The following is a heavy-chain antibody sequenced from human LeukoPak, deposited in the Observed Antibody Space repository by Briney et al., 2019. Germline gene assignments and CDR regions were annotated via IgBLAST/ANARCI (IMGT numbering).Heavy chain of an antibody. CDR3: ARGRVGATSYYYYYMDV. J-gene: IGHJ6*03. Sequence: SETLSLTCTVSGYSISSGYYWGWIRQPPGKGLEWIGSIYHSGSTYYNPSLKSRVTISVDTSKNQFSLKLSSVTAADTAVYYCARGRVGATSYYYYYMDVWGKGTTVTISS. V-gene: IGHV4-38-2*02. CDR1: GYSISSGYY. D-gene: IGHD1-26*01. CDR2: IYHSGST.